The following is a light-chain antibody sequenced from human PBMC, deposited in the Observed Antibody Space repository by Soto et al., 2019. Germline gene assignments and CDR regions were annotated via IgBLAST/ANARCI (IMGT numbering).Light chain of an antibody. V-gene: IGKV3-20*01. Sequence: EIVLTQSPGTLSLSPGERATISCGASQSVTSNYLAWYQQKPGQAPRLLIFGSSTRATGIPDRFSGSGSGTDFTLTISRLEPEDFAVYYCQHYVTSLITFGQGTKVDI. CDR3: QHYVTSLIT. CDR2: GSS. CDR1: QSVTSNY. J-gene: IGKJ1*01.